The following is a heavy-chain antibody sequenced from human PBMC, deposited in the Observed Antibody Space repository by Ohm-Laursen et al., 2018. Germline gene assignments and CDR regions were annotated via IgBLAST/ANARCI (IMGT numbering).Heavy chain of an antibody. Sequence: SLRLSCPASGFTVSSNYMSWVRQAPGKGLEWVSVIYSGGSTYYADSVKGRFTISRGNSKNTLYLQMNSLRAEDTAVYYCARAQYYYDTEDVWGQGTLVTVSS. D-gene: IGHD3-22*01. J-gene: IGHJ4*02. CDR3: ARAQYYYDTEDV. CDR1: GFTVSSNY. V-gene: IGHV3-66*01. CDR2: IYSGGST.